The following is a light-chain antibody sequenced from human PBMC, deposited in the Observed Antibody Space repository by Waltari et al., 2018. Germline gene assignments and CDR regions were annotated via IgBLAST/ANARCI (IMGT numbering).Light chain of an antibody. CDR1: QSISKY. CDR2: HAS. Sequence: EIVLKQSPDTLSFSPGERATLSCRASQSISKYLAWYQQKPGQAPRLLIYHASSRSPGLPDRFSGSGSATDFSLTINRLAPEDSAVYYCQHNVSFPATFGQGTKLEIK. V-gene: IGKV3-20*01. J-gene: IGKJ1*01. CDR3: QHNVSFPAT.